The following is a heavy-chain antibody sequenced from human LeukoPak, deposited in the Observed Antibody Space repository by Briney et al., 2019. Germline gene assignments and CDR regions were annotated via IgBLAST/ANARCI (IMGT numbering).Heavy chain of an antibody. V-gene: IGHV3-20*04. J-gene: IGHJ4*02. CDR3: ARDYDYGDYPGY. CDR2: INWNGGRT. Sequence: GESLKISCKASGYSCSSYWIGWVRQMPGKGLEWVSGINWNGGRTGYADSVKGRFTISRDNAKNSLYLQMNSLSAEDTALYYCARDYDYGDYPGYWGQGTLVTVSS. D-gene: IGHD4-17*01. CDR1: GYSCSSYW.